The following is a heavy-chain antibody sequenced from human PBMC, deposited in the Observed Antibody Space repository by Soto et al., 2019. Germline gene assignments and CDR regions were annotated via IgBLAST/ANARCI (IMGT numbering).Heavy chain of an antibody. V-gene: IGHV3-23*01. CDR1: GFTFSSYA. J-gene: IGHJ4*02. Sequence: GGSLRLSCAASGFTFSSYAMSWVRQAPGKGLEWVSAISGSGGSTYYADSVKGRYTISRDNSKNTLYLQMNSLRAEDTAVYYCAKDPNDSHIVVVFFDYWGQGTLVTVSS. D-gene: IGHD3-22*01. CDR3: AKDPNDSHIVVVFFDY. CDR2: ISGSGGST.